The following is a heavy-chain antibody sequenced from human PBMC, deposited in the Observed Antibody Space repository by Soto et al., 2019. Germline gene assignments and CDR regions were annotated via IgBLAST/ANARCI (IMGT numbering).Heavy chain of an antibody. J-gene: IGHJ4*02. Sequence: QPGGSLRLSCAASGFTFSNHGMHWVRQAPGKGLEWVAVIWYDGSNEYYADSVKGRFTISRDNSKDTLYLQMNSLRAEDTAVYYCARLGGSGSYDLYWGQGTLVTVSS. D-gene: IGHD3-10*01. CDR3: ARLGGSGSYDLY. CDR1: GFTFSNHG. V-gene: IGHV3-33*01. CDR2: IWYDGSNE.